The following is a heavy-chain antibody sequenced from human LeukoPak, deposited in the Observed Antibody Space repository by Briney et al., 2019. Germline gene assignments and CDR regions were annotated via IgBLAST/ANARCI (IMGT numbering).Heavy chain of an antibody. J-gene: IGHJ6*03. D-gene: IGHD6-13*01. CDR2: ISYDGSNK. CDR3: ARDLYSSPYYMDV. V-gene: IGHV3-30-3*01. CDR1: GFTFSSYA. Sequence: GGSLRLSCAASGFTFSSYAMHWVRQAPGKGLEWVAVISYDGSNKYYADSVKGRFTISRDNAKNSLYLQMNSLRAEDTAVYYCARDLYSSPYYMDVWGKGTTVTVSS.